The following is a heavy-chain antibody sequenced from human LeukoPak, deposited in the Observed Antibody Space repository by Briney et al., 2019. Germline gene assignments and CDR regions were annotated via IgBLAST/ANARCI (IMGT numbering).Heavy chain of an antibody. J-gene: IGHJ4*02. D-gene: IGHD5-18*01. CDR1: GFTFSRYA. V-gene: IGHV3-30*03. CDR2: TSYDENQK. Sequence: GGSLRLSCAASGFTFSRYAMHWVRQAPGKGLEWVAVTSYDENQKYYVESVKGRFTISRDNAKNSLYLQMNSLRAEDTAVYYCARADWDTAMIDYWGQGTLVTVSS. CDR3: ARADWDTAMIDY.